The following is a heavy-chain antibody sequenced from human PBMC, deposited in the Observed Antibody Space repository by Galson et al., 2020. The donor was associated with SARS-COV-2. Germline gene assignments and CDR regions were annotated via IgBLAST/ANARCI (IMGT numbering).Heavy chain of an antibody. D-gene: IGHD5-18*01. J-gene: IGHJ4*02. V-gene: IGHV3-21*06. CDR1: GFTFSSYS. Sequence: GGSLRLSCAASGFTFSSYSMNWVRQAPGKGLEWVSSISGTSTNIYYADSVKGRFTISRDNAKNSLYLQMNSLGTEDTAVYYCTRVRGYSYGYPDYWGQGTLVTGSS. CDR3: TRVRGYSYGYPDY. CDR2: ISGTSTNI.